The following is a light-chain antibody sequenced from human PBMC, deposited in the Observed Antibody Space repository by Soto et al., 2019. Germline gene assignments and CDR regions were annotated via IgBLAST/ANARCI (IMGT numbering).Light chain of an antibody. CDR3: GTWDSSISAGV. V-gene: IGLV1-51*01. J-gene: IGLJ1*01. CDR2: DNN. CDR1: SSNIGNNY. Sequence: QSVLTQPPSVSGAPGQTVTISCSGSSSNIGNNYVSWYQQLPGTSPKLLIYDNNKRPSGIPDRFSGSKSGTSATLGITGLQTGDEADYYCGTWDSSISAGVFGTGTKVTVL.